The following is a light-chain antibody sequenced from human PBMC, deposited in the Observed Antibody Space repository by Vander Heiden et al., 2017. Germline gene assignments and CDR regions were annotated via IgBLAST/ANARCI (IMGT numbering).Light chain of an antibody. CDR3: QQYNNWPPT. CDR2: GAS. V-gene: IGKV3-15*01. CDR1: QSVSSN. J-gene: IGKJ1*01. Sequence: EIVMTQSPATLSVSPGERATLSCRASQSVSSNLAWYQQKPGQAPRLLIYGASTRATCIPARFSGSGPGTEFTLTISSLQSEDFAVYYCQQYNNWPPTFGQGTKVEIK.